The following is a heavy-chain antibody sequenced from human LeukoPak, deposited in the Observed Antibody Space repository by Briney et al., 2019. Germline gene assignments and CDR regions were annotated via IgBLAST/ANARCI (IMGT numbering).Heavy chain of an antibody. V-gene: IGHV4-59*08. Sequence: SETLSLTCTVSGGPISSYYWSWIRQPPGKGLEWIGYIYYSGSTNYNPSLKSRVTISVDTSKNQFSLKLSSVTAADTAVYYCASHKAATGYYYYGMDVWGQGTTVTVSS. J-gene: IGHJ6*02. D-gene: IGHD2-15*01. CDR1: GGPISSYY. CDR3: ASHKAATGYYYYGMDV. CDR2: IYYSGST.